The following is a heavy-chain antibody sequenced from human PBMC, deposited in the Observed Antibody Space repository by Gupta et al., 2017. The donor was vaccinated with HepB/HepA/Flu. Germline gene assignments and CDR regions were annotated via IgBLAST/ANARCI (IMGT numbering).Heavy chain of an antibody. D-gene: IGHD5-18*01. V-gene: IGHV4-30-4*01. CDR1: GGSISSGDYY. J-gene: IGHJ4*02. CDR3: ARVQGYSYGQYYFDY. CDR2: IYYSGST. Sequence: QVQLQESGPGLVKPSQTLSLTCTVSGGSISSGDYYWSWIRQPPGKGLEWIGYIYYSGSTYYNPSLKSRVTISVDTSKNQFSLKLSSVTAADTAVYYCARVQGYSYGQYYFDYWGQGTLVTVSS.